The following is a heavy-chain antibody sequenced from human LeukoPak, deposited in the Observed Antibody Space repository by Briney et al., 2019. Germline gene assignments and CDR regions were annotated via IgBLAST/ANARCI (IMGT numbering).Heavy chain of an antibody. CDR1: GGSISSYY. Sequence: SETLSLTCTVSGGSISSYYWSWIRQPPGRGLEWIGYIYYSGSTNYSPSLKSRLTISVDTSKNQFSLKLSSVTAADTAVYYCARTYGSSGLGYFDLWGRGTLVTVSS. D-gene: IGHD6-13*01. J-gene: IGHJ2*01. V-gene: IGHV4-59*01. CDR3: ARTYGSSGLGYFDL. CDR2: IYYSGST.